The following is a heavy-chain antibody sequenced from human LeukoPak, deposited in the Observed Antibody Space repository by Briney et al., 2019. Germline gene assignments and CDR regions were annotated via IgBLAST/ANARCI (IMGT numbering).Heavy chain of an antibody. CDR3: AKDRGSAYYYIDY. Sequence: GGSLRLSCAASGFTFSSTSMSWVRQAPGKGLEWVSTISGSGDSTYYADSVKGRFTISRDNSKNTLFLQMNSLRAEDTAVYYCAKDRGSAYYYIDYWGQGTLVTVSS. J-gene: IGHJ4*02. CDR1: GFTFSSTS. CDR2: ISGSGDST. V-gene: IGHV3-23*01. D-gene: IGHD3-22*01.